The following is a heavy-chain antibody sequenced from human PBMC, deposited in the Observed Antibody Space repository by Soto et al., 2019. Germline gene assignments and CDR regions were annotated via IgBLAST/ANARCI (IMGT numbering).Heavy chain of an antibody. J-gene: IGHJ4*02. V-gene: IGHV3-23*01. CDR2: ISGSGGST. CDR3: AKDSLWFGAADY. CDR1: GFTFSSYA. D-gene: IGHD3-10*01. Sequence: GGSLKLSCAASGFTFSSYAMSWVRQAPGKGLEWVSAISGSGGSTYYADSVKGRFTISRDNSKNTLYLQMNSLRAEDTAVYYCAKDSLWFGAADYWGQGTLVTVSS.